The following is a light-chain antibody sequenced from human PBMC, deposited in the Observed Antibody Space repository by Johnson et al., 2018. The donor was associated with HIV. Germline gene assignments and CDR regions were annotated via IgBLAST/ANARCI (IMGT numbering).Light chain of an antibody. J-gene: IGLJ1*01. Sequence: QLVLTQPPSVSAAPGQKVTISCSGSSSDMGNYAVSWYQQLPGTAPKLLIYENNKRPSGIPDRFSGSTSGTSATLGITGLQNGHEADYYCGAWDSSLGAHYVFGTGTRVTVL. CDR2: ENN. CDR1: SSDMGNYA. V-gene: IGLV1-51*02. CDR3: GAWDSSLGAHYV.